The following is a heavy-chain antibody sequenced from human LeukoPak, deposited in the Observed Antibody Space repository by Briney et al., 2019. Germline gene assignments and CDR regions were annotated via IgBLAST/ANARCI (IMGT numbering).Heavy chain of an antibody. D-gene: IGHD3-22*01. Sequence: GGSLRLSCAASGFTVRSNYMSWVRQAPGKGLEWVSVIYSGGSTYYADSVKGRFTISRDNSKNTLYLQMNSLRAEDTAVYYCASPLYYDSRFGAFDIWDQGTMVTVSS. J-gene: IGHJ3*02. CDR3: ASPLYYDSRFGAFDI. CDR2: IYSGGST. V-gene: IGHV3-53*01. CDR1: GFTVRSNY.